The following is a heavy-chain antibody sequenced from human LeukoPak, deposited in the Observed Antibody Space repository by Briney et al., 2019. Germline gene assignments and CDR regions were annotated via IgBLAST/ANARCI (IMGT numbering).Heavy chain of an antibody. V-gene: IGHV3-21*01. CDR1: GFTFSSYS. Sequence: TGGSLRLSCAASGFTFSSYSMNWVRQAPGKGLEWVSSISSSSSYIYYADPVKGRFTISRDNAKNSLYLQMNSLRAEDTAVYYCARATDYYYYGMDVWGQGTTVTVSS. CDR3: ARATDYYYYGMDV. CDR2: ISSSSSYI. J-gene: IGHJ6*02.